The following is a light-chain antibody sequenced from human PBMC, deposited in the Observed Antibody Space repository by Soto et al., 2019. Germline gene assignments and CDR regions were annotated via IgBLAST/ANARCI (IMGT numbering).Light chain of an antibody. CDR3: AAWDDSLNAVV. J-gene: IGLJ2*01. CDR2: TNN. Sequence: QSVLTQPPSVSGTPGHKVSISCSGSTSNLGGNTVNWYQQLPGTAPKLLIYTNNQRPSGVLDRFSCSKSGTSASLAISVLRSEDEADFYWAAWDDSLNAVVFGGGTKVTVL. V-gene: IGLV1-44*01. CDR1: TSNLGGNT.